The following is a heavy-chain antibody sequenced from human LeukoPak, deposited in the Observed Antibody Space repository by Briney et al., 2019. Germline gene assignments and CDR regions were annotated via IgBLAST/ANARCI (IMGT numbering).Heavy chain of an antibody. V-gene: IGHV3-7*04. Sequence: GGSLRLSCAGSGFTFSSYWMSWVSQAPGKGLEWVANIKQDGSEKYYVDSVKGRFTISRDNAKNSLYLQMNSLRAEDTAVYYCARATDSRIAAAGIYWGQGTLVTVSS. CDR3: ARATDSRIAAAGIY. CDR1: GFTFSSYW. J-gene: IGHJ4*02. D-gene: IGHD6-13*01. CDR2: IKQDGSEK.